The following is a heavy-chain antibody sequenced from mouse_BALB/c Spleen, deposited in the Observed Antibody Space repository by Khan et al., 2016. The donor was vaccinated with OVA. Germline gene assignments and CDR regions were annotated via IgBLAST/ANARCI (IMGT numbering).Heavy chain of an antibody. CDR2: INSNGGST. J-gene: IGHJ2*01. Sequence: EVELVESGGGLVQPRGSLKLSCAASGFTFSSYGMSWVRQTPDKRLELVATINSNGGSTYYPDSVKGRFTISRDNAKNTLYLQMRRLKSEDTAMYYCARMARTINWGQGTTLTVSS. V-gene: IGHV5-6-3*01. CDR3: ARMARTIN. CDR1: GFTFSSYG.